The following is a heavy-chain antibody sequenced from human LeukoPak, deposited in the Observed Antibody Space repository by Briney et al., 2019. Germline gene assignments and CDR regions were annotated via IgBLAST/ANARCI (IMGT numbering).Heavy chain of an antibody. V-gene: IGHV1-2*02. CDR2: INPNSGGT. CDR3: ARDRRGIAAAGAGGFDY. Sequence: GASVKVSCKASGYTFTGYYMHWVRQAPGQGLEWMGWINPNSGGTNYAQKFQGRVTMTRDTSISTAYMELSRLRSDDTAVYYCARDRRGIAAAGAGGFDYWGQGTLVTVSS. D-gene: IGHD6-13*01. J-gene: IGHJ4*02. CDR1: GYTFTGYY.